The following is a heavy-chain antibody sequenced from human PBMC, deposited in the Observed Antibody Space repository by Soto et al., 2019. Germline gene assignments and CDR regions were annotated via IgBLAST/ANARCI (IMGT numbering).Heavy chain of an antibody. CDR2: ISAYNGNT. V-gene: IGHV1-18*01. CDR1: GYTFTSYV. J-gene: IGHJ4*02. D-gene: IGHD5-12*01. CDR3: ASSIRGYSGYEPPDY. Sequence: QVQLVQSGAEVKKPGASVKVSCKASGYTFTSYVISWVRQAPGQGLEWMGWISAYNGNTNYAQKLQGRVTMTTDTSTSAAYRELRSLRSDDTAVYYCASSIRGYSGYEPPDYWGQGTLVTVSS.